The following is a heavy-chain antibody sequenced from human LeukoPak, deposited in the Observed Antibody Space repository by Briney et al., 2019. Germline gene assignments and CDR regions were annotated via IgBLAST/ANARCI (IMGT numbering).Heavy chain of an antibody. CDR2: INPSGGST. V-gene: IGHV1-46*01. CDR1: GYTFTSYY. CDR3: ARDLALGIGQYYFDY. D-gene: IGHD7-27*01. J-gene: IGHJ4*02. Sequence: ASVTVSFKASGYTFTSYYMHWVRQAPGQGLEWMGIINPSGGSTSYAQKFQGRVTMTRDTSTSTVYMELSSLRSEDTAVYYCARDLALGIGQYYFDYWGQGTLVTVSS.